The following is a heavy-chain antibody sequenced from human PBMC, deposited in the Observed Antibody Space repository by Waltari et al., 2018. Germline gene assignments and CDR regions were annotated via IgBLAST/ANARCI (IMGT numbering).Heavy chain of an antibody. J-gene: IGHJ4*02. CDR2: MYYRGST. D-gene: IGHD3-22*01. CDR1: GGSISSSSYY. Sequence: QLQLQESGPGLVKPSETLSLTCTISGGSISSSSYYWGWIRQPPGKGLEWIGSMYYRGSTCSNPSLKSRVTISADMSKNHFSLKLSSVTAADTAVYYCARSSGYYSDYFDYWGQGTLVTVSS. CDR3: ARSSGYYSDYFDY. V-gene: IGHV4-39*02.